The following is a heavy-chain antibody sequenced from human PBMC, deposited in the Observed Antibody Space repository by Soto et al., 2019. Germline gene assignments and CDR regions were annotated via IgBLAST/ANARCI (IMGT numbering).Heavy chain of an antibody. V-gene: IGHV5-10-1*01. CDR1: GYSFTSYW. CDR2: IDPSDSYT. CDR3: AKGYCSGGSCYHPKDYYYYYGMDV. J-gene: IGHJ6*02. D-gene: IGHD2-15*01. Sequence: PGASLKISCKGSGYSFTSYWISWVRQMPGKGLEWMGRIDPSDSYTNYSPSFQGHVTISADKSISTAYLQWSSLKASDTAMYYCAKGYCSGGSCYHPKDYYYYYGMDVWGQGTTVTVSS.